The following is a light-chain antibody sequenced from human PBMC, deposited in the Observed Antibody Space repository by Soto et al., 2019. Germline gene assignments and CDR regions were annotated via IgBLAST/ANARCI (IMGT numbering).Light chain of an antibody. V-gene: IGKV1-39*01. CDR1: QSISSS. CDR2: AAS. Sequence: DIQMTQSPSSLSASVGDRVTITCRASQSISSSINWYQQKSGKAPKLLISAASRLQSGVPSRFIGSGSGTDFTLIISRLQPEDFASYYCQQGYSTPADTFGQGTKLEIK. J-gene: IGKJ2*01. CDR3: QQGYSTPADT.